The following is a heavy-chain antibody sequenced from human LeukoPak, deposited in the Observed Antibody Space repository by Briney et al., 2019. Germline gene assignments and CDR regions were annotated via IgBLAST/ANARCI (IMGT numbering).Heavy chain of an antibody. D-gene: IGHD3-22*01. CDR1: GFTFSSYE. J-gene: IGHJ4*02. CDR3: AKAYYYDSSGYPDY. V-gene: IGHV3-30*02. CDR2: IWYDGSKK. Sequence: PGGSLRLSCAASGFTFSSYEMNWVRQGPGKGLEWVAVIWYDGSKKYYADSVKGRFTISRDNSKNTLYLQMNSLRAEDTAVYYCAKAYYYDSSGYPDYWGQGTLVTVSS.